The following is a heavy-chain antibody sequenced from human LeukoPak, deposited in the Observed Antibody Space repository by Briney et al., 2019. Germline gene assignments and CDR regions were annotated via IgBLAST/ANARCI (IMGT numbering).Heavy chain of an antibody. CDR3: ARDLIAVRPGWFDP. CDR1: GYIFTTYG. J-gene: IGHJ5*02. V-gene: IGHV1-18*01. CDR2: MSAYNGNT. D-gene: IGHD6-6*01. Sequence: GATVTVSCKAAGYIFTTYGICWVRLARGQGREWMGWMSAYNGNTNYAQQFQGRLTMTTDTSMSTAYMELRSLRSDDTAVYYCARDLIAVRPGWFDPWGQGSLVTVSS.